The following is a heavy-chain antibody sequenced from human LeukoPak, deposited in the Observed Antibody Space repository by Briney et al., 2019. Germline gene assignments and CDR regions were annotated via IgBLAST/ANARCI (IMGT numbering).Heavy chain of an antibody. CDR3: AKDPQGFDYSEYFQH. CDR1: GGSISSGGYY. J-gene: IGHJ1*01. D-gene: IGHD4/OR15-4a*01. CDR2: IYYSGST. V-gene: IGHV4-31*03. Sequence: SETLSLTCTVSGGSISSGGYYWSWIRQHPGKGLEWIGYIYYSGSTYYNPSLKSRVTISVDTSKNQFSLKLSSVTAADTAVYYCAKDPQGFDYSEYFQHWGQGTLVTVSS.